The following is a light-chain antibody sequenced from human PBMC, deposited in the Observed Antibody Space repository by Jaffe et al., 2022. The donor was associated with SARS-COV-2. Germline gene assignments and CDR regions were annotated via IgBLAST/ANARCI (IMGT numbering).Light chain of an antibody. CDR2: EVS. CDR3: SSYAGSNNFIV. V-gene: IGLV2-8*01. CDR1: SSDVGGSNY. Sequence: QYALTQPPSASGFPGQSVTISCTGTSSDVGGSNYVSWYQQHPGKAPKLMIYEVSKWPSGVPYRFSGSKSGNTASLTVSGLQAEDEAYYYCSSYAGSNNFIVFGTGTKVTVL. J-gene: IGLJ1*01.